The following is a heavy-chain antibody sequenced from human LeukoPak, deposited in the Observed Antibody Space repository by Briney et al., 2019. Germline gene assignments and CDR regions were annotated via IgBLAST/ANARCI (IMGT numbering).Heavy chain of an antibody. Sequence: SETLSLTCTVPGGSISSHYWNWIRQPPGKGLEWVGYMYYSGSTSYNPSLMSRVTISVDTSKYQFPLKLSSVTAADTAVYYCARGHYIWGTYRQYFDYWGQGTLVTVSS. CDR2: MYYSGST. CDR1: GGSISSHY. J-gene: IGHJ4*02. V-gene: IGHV4-59*11. D-gene: IGHD3-16*02. CDR3: ARGHYIWGTYRQYFDY.